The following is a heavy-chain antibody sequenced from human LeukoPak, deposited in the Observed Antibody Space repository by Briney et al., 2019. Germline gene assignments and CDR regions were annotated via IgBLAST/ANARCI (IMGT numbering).Heavy chain of an antibody. Sequence: GGSLRLSCAASGFTFSTYSMNWVRQAPGRGLEWVSSIGSGGSYMYYGDSVKGRFTISRDNAKNSLSLQMNSLRAEDTAVYYCARVRVGGSVADTFWYFDLWGRGTLVTVSS. J-gene: IGHJ2*01. CDR1: GFTFSTYS. CDR3: ARVRVGGSVADTFWYFDL. D-gene: IGHD6-19*01. V-gene: IGHV3-21*01. CDR2: IGSGGSYM.